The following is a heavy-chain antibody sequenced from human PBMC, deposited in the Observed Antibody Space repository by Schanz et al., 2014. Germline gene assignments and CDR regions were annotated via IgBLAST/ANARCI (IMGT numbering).Heavy chain of an antibody. V-gene: IGHV7-4-1*02. CDR1: GYTFTRFG. Sequence: QGQLVQSASELKKPGASVRVSCKASGYTFTRFGMNWVRQAPGQGLEWMGWIHTVTGNPTDAQDFTGRFVFSLDTSVSTTYLQINSLLAEDTAIYYCATEGPRSSWPPHVGYWGQGTLVTVSP. D-gene: IGHD6-13*01. J-gene: IGHJ4*02. CDR2: IHTVTGNP. CDR3: ATEGPRSSWPPHVGY.